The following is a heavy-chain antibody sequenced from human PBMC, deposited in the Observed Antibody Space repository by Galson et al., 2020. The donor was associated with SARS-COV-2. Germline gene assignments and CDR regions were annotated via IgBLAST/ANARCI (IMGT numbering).Heavy chain of an antibody. CDR3: ARDPVGRDGYKHESRGGCWYFDL. Sequence: NSGGSLRLSCAASGFTFSSYSMNWVRQAPGKGLEWVSSISSSSSYIYYADSVKGRFTISRDNAKNSLYLQMNSLRAEDTAVYYCARDPVGRDGYKHESRGGCWYFDLWGRGTLVTVSS. CDR1: GFTFSSYS. CDR2: ISSSSSYI. D-gene: IGHD5-12*01. J-gene: IGHJ2*01. V-gene: IGHV3-21*01.